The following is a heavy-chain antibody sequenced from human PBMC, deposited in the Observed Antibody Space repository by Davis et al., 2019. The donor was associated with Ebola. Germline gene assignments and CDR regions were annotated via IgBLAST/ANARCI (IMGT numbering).Heavy chain of an antibody. CDR3: ARGSGSYFNWFDP. Sequence: PSATLSLTCTVSGDSISPSYWAWLRQPAGKGLEWIGRIFTGGSTNYNPSLKSRVTMSIDTSKNQVSLKLTSMTAADTAVYYCARGSGSYFNWFDPWGQGTLVTVSS. CDR1: GDSISPSY. J-gene: IGHJ5*02. V-gene: IGHV4-4*07. CDR2: IFTGGST. D-gene: IGHD1-26*01.